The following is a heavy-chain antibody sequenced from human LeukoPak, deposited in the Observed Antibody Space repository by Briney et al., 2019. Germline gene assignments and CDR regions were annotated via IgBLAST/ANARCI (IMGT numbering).Heavy chain of an antibody. J-gene: IGHJ4*02. CDR3: ASGRYSSSRYDY. Sequence: GGSLRLSCVAAGFTVSSNYMSWVRQAPGKGLEWVSIIYSGGNTYYADSVKGRFTISRDNSKNTLYLQMNSLRVEGTAVYYCASGRYSSSRYDYWGQGTLVTVSS. CDR2: IYSGGNT. D-gene: IGHD6-13*01. V-gene: IGHV3-53*01. CDR1: GFTVSSNY.